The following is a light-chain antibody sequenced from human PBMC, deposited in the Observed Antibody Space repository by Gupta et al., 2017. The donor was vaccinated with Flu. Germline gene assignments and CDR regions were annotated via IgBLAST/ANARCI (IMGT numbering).Light chain of an antibody. Sequence: SSVLTQPPSVSVAPGQTARISCEENNIGSKSVHWYQKKPGQAPGLCVEEDTDRPSGIPERFSGSQSCNTDTLTVRTVEAGDEADEDYHVWVDGSEYPAIFGGGTQMTVL. CDR3: HVWVDGSEYPAI. V-gene: IGLV3-21*02. J-gene: IGLJ2*01. CDR1: NIGSKS. CDR2: EDT.